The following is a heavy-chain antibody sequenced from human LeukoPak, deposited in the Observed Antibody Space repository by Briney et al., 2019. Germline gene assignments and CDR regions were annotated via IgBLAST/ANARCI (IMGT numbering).Heavy chain of an antibody. CDR3: ARNPGRAAFDS. CDR2: ISHSATT. D-gene: IGHD2-15*01. J-gene: IGHJ4*01. V-gene: IGHV4-38-2*02. CDR1: GYSITTCYY. Sequence: SETLSLTCTVSGYSITTCYYWGWLRQSPGTGLEWIGSISHSATTYHNPSLKSRVTIFLDTSKNQFSLKLTSVTAADMAVYYCARNPGRAAFDSWDQGTLVTVSS.